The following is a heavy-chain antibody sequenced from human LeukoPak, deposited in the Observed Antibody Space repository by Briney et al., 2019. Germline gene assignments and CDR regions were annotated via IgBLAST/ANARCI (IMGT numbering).Heavy chain of an antibody. Sequence: GGSLRLSCAASGFTFSSYILNWVRQAPGKGLEWVAVIWYDGSNKYYADSVKGRFTISRDNSKNTLYLQMNSLRAEDTAVYYCARDPYGSGSTSFDIWGQGTMVTVSS. CDR1: GFTFSSYI. V-gene: IGHV3-33*08. D-gene: IGHD3-10*01. CDR3: ARDPYGSGSTSFDI. CDR2: IWYDGSNK. J-gene: IGHJ3*02.